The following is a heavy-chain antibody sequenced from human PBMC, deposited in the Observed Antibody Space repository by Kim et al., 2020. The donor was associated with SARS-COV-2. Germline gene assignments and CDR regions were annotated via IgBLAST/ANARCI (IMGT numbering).Heavy chain of an antibody. V-gene: IGHV1-24*01. Sequence: ASVKVSCKVSGYTLTELSMHWVRQAPGKGLEWMGGFDPEDGETIYAQKFQGRVTMTEDTSTDTAYMELSSLRSEDTALYYCATIAPSPRSIVPTIPVGAYYFDYWGQGTLVPVSS. CDR2: FDPEDGET. CDR3: ATIAPSPRSIVPTIPVGAYYFDY. CDR1: GYTLTELS. D-gene: IGHD5-12*01. J-gene: IGHJ4*02.